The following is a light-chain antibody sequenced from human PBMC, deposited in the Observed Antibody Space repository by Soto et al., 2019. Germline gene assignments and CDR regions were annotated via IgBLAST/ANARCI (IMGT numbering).Light chain of an antibody. Sequence: EIVMTQSPATLYVSPGERATLSCRASQSVSSNLAWYQQKPGQAPRLLIYCASTRATCIPARFSGSGSGTEFTLTISSRQSEDFVVYYCQQYNNWPRTFGQGTKLEIK. CDR1: QSVSSN. CDR3: QQYNNWPRT. CDR2: CAS. V-gene: IGKV3-15*01. J-gene: IGKJ2*01.